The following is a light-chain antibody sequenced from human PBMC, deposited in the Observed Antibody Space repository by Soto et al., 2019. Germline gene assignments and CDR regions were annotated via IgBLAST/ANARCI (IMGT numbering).Light chain of an antibody. CDR2: QDS. V-gene: IGLV3-1*01. CDR3: QAWDSSTLNYV. Sequence: SYELTQPPSVSVSPGQTASITCSGDKLGDKYACWYQQKPGQSPVLVIYQDSKRPSGIPERFSGSNSGNTATLTISGTQAMDEADYYCQAWDSSTLNYVFGTGTKLTVL. J-gene: IGLJ1*01. CDR1: KLGDKY.